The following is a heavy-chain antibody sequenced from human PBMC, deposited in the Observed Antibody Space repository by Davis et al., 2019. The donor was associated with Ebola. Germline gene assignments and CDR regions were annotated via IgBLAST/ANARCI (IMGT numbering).Heavy chain of an antibody. V-gene: IGHV4-59*08. CDR2: IYYSGNS. D-gene: IGHD3-22*01. Sequence: PSETLSLTCTVSGGSINNYWSWIRQPPGKGLEWIGYIYYSGNSNYNPSLKSRVTISVDTSKNQFSLRLTSVTAADTAVYYCARHKVSYYDGSDHYDAFDVWGPGTMVTVSS. CDR1: GGSINNY. J-gene: IGHJ3*01. CDR3: ARHKVSYYDGSDHYDAFDV.